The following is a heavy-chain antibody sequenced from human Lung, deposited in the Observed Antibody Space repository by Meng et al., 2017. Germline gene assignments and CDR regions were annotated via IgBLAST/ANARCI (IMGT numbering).Heavy chain of an antibody. J-gene: IGHJ5*02. CDR1: GYIFTSYP. V-gene: IGHV1-3*01. Sequence: QVQLVQSGAAVKKPGASVQISCNASGYIFTSYPIHWVRQAPGQRLEWMGWINAGNGYTKYSQKFQGGVTITRDTSASTAYMELSNLTSEDTAVYYCARSPNYSGSGSYYKGWFDPWGQGTLVTVSS. CDR3: ARSPNYSGSGSYYKGWFDP. CDR2: INAGNGYT. D-gene: IGHD3-10*01.